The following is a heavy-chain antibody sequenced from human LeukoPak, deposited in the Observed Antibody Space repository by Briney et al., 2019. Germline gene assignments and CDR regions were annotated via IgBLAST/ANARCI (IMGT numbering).Heavy chain of an antibody. CDR3: ACRRYCSSTSCPRGYYYYYMDV. Sequence: RASVKVSCKASGGTFSSYAISWARQAPGQGLEWMGGIIPIFGTANYAQKFQGRVTITADESTSTAYMELSSLRSEDTAVYYCACRRYCSSTSCPRGYYYYYMDVWGKGTTVTVSS. CDR2: IIPIFGTA. CDR1: GGTFSSYA. J-gene: IGHJ6*03. D-gene: IGHD2-2*01. V-gene: IGHV1-69*13.